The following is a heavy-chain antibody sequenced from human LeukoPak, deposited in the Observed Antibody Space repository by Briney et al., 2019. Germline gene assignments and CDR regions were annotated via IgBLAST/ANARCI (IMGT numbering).Heavy chain of an antibody. Sequence: ASVKVSCKASGYTFTSSDINWVRQATGQGLEWMGWMNPNSGNTGYAQKFQGRVTMTRNTSISTAYMELSSLRSEDTAVYYCARLVLYNWNDAGWFDPWGQGTLVTVSS. CDR2: MNPNSGNT. CDR1: GYTFTSSD. V-gene: IGHV1-8*01. J-gene: IGHJ5*02. D-gene: IGHD1-1*01. CDR3: ARLVLYNWNDAGWFDP.